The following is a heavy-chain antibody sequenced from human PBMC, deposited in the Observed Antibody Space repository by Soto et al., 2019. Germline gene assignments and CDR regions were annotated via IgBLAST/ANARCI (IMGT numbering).Heavy chain of an antibody. Sequence: GSLRLSCAASGFTFSSYSMNWVRQAPGKGLEWVSSISSSSSYIYYADSVKGRFTISRDNAKNSLYLQMNSLRAEDTAVYYCARGITVTKRGYFDYWGQGTLVTVSS. CDR2: ISSSSSYI. J-gene: IGHJ4*02. V-gene: IGHV3-21*01. D-gene: IGHD4-17*01. CDR1: GFTFSSYS. CDR3: ARGITVTKRGYFDY.